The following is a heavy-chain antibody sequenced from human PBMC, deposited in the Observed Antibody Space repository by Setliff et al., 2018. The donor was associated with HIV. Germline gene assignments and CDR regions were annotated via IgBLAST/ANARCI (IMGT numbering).Heavy chain of an antibody. CDR3: ARDRGSRGFDY. V-gene: IGHV1-18*01. Sequence: ASVKVSCKASGYTFTTYGITWVRQAPGQGLEWMGWISAYNDNTNYAQKLQGRVTMTTDTSTSTAYMELRSLRSDDTAVYYCARDRGSRGFDYWGQGTLVTVSS. CDR1: GYTFTTYG. CDR2: ISAYNDNT. D-gene: IGHD1-26*01. J-gene: IGHJ4*02.